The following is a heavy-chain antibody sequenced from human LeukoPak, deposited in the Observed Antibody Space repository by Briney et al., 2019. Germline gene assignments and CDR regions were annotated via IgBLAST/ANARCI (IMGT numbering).Heavy chain of an antibody. CDR3: ARDDSLSFDY. J-gene: IGHJ4*02. V-gene: IGHV3-7*01. CDR2: IKQDGSEK. Sequence: GGSLRLSCAASGYTFSGYWMSWVRQAPGKGLEWVANIKQDGSEKYYVDSVKGRFTISRDNAKNSLYLQMNSLRAEDTAVYYCARDDSLSFDYWGQGTLVTVSS. D-gene: IGHD3-9*01. CDR1: GYTFSGYW.